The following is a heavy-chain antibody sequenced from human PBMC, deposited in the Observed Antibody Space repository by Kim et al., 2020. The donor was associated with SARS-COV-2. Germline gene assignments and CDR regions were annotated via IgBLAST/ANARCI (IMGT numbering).Heavy chain of an antibody. D-gene: IGHD3-10*01. J-gene: IGHJ4*02. V-gene: IGHV3-23*01. Sequence: ADTVKGRLTISRDNYTTTLYLQMNSLRAEDTAVYYCSNIRPMASVRYFDYWGQGTLVTVSS. CDR3: SNIRPMASVRYFDY.